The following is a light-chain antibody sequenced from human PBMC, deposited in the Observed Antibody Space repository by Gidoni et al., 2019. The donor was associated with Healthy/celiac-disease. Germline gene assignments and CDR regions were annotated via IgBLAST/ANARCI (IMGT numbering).Light chain of an antibody. CDR2: GAS. Sequence: EIVLTQSPGTLSLSPGERATLSCRASQSVSSSYLAWSQQKPGQAPRLLIYGASSRATGIPDRFSGSGSGTDFTLTISRLEPADFAVYYCQQYGSSPPITFGPGTKVDIK. V-gene: IGKV3-20*01. CDR1: QSVSSSY. CDR3: QQYGSSPPIT. J-gene: IGKJ3*01.